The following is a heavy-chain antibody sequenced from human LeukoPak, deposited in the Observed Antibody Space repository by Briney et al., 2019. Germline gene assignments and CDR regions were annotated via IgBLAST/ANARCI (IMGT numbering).Heavy chain of an antibody. CDR3: ARFSLGAAAAGFDP. Sequence: AAVKVSCKASGYTCTSSAITWVRRAPGQGPEWMAWISAYNGDTRYAQTLQGRVTMTTDTSTSTAYMELRSLRFDDTAVYYCARFSLGAAAAGFDPWGQGTLVTVSS. J-gene: IGHJ5*02. D-gene: IGHD6-13*01. V-gene: IGHV1-18*01. CDR1: GYTCTSSA. CDR2: ISAYNGDT.